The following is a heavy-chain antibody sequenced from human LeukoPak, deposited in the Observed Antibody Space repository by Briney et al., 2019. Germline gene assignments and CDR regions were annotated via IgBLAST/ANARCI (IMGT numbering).Heavy chain of an antibody. V-gene: IGHV3-7*03. Sequence: TGGSLRLSCAASGFIFSSYWIHWVRQAPGKGLEWVANIKQDGSEKYYVDSVKGRFTISRDNAKKSAYLQMNSLRADDTAVYYCVRAMDSWGQGTLVTVSS. CDR1: GFIFSSYW. CDR2: IKQDGSEK. J-gene: IGHJ4*02. CDR3: VRAMDS.